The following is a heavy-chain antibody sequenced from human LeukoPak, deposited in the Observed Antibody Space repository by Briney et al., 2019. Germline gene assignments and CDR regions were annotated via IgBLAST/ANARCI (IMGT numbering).Heavy chain of an antibody. J-gene: IGHJ4*02. D-gene: IGHD1-7*01. Sequence: GGSLRLSCAASGFTFSSYSMNWVRQAPGKGLEWVSSISSSSSYIYYADSVKGRFTISRDNAKNSLYLQMNSLRAEDTAVYYCARELELHENFDYWGQGTLVTVSS. CDR3: ARELELHENFDY. CDR2: ISSSSSYI. V-gene: IGHV3-21*01. CDR1: GFTFSSYS.